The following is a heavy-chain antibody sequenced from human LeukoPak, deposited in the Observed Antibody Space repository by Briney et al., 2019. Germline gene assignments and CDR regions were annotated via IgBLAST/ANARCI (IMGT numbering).Heavy chain of an antibody. Sequence: GRSLRLSCAASGFTFSSYGMHWVRQAPGKGLEWVAVISYDGSNKYYADSVKGRFTISRDNSKNTLYLQMNSLRAAETAVYYCATDDYYGSGNYYFDYWGQGTLVTVSS. J-gene: IGHJ4*02. CDR1: GFTFSSYG. CDR3: ATDDYYGSGNYYFDY. V-gene: IGHV3-30*03. D-gene: IGHD3-10*01. CDR2: ISYDGSNK.